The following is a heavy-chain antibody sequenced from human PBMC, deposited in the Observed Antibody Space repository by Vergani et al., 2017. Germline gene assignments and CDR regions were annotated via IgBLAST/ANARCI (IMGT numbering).Heavy chain of an antibody. CDR3: ARSARSSWSAHVDY. Sequence: QVQLVQSGAEVKKPGASVKVSCKASGYTFTSYGISWVRQAPGQGLEWMGWINAYTGNTNSAQKLQGRVTMTTETSTSTAYMELRSLRSDDTAVYYCARSARSSWSAHVDYWGQGTLVTVSS. CDR2: INAYTGNT. J-gene: IGHJ4*02. V-gene: IGHV1-18*01. D-gene: IGHD6-13*01. CDR1: GYTFTSYG.